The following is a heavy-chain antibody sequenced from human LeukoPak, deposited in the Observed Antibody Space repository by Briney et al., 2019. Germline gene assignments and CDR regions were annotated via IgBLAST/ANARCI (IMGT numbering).Heavy chain of an antibody. J-gene: IGHJ4*02. CDR3: ARHRGHYYDSMYGVFDY. CDR1: GYSFSNYW. CDR2: IYPGDSDT. D-gene: IGHD3-22*01. V-gene: IGHV5-51*01. Sequence: GESLNISCEGSGYSFSNYWIGWVRQMPGKGLEWMGIIYPGDSDTRYSPSFQGQVTISADKSISTAYLPWSSLKASDTAMYYCARHRGHYYDSMYGVFDYWGQGTLVTVSS.